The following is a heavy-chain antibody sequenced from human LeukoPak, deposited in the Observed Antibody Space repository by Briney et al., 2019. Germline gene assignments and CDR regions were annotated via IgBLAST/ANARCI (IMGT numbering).Heavy chain of an antibody. J-gene: IGHJ4*02. Sequence: GRSLRLSCAASGFTFSSYAMHWVRQAPGKGLEWVAVISYDGSNKYYADSVKGRFTNSRDNSKNTLYLQMNSLRAEDTAVYYCAGENIAVADVFDYWGQGTLVTVSS. CDR3: AGENIAVADVFDY. CDR1: GFTFSSYA. V-gene: IGHV3-30*04. D-gene: IGHD6-19*01. CDR2: ISYDGSNK.